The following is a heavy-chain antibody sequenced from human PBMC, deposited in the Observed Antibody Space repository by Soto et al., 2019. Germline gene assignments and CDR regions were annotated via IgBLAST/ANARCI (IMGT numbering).Heavy chain of an antibody. CDR1: GYTFTSYD. D-gene: IGHD3-3*01. CDR3: AILPYDFWSGPWAFDI. Sequence: VKVSCKASGYTFTSYDINWVRQAPGQGLEWMGIINPSGGTSYAQRFQGRVTMTRDTSTSTVYMELSSLRSEDTAVYYCAILPYDFWSGPWAFDIWGQGTMVTVS. CDR2: INPSGGT. J-gene: IGHJ3*02. V-gene: IGHV1-46*01.